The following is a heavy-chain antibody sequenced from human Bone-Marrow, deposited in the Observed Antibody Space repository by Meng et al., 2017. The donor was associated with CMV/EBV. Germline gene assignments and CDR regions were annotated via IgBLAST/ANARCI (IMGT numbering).Heavy chain of an antibody. V-gene: IGHV1-18*01. Sequence: ASVKVSCKTFGYTFTNYGITWVRQAPGQALEWMGWISGKNGNTNYAQNFQGKVTMNTDTSTKTAYMEVRSLSFDDTTVYYSARDGSRMQLYTRARYYGIDAWGKGTTVTVSS. CDR1: GYTFTNYG. D-gene: IGHD2-2*02. CDR3: ARDGSRMQLYTRARYYGIDA. J-gene: IGHJ6*04. CDR2: ISGKNGNT.